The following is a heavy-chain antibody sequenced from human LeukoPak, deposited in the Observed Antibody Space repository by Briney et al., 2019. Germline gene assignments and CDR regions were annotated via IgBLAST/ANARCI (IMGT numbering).Heavy chain of an antibody. V-gene: IGHV3-30*03. Sequence: GRSLRLSCAASGFTFSSYGMHWVRQAPGKGLEWVAVISYDGSNKYYADSVKGRFTISRDNSKNTLYLQMNSLRAEDTAVYYCARDGGAAADPFDHWGQGSLVTVSS. D-gene: IGHD6-13*01. J-gene: IGHJ4*02. CDR1: GFTFSSYG. CDR3: ARDGGAAADPFDH. CDR2: ISYDGSNK.